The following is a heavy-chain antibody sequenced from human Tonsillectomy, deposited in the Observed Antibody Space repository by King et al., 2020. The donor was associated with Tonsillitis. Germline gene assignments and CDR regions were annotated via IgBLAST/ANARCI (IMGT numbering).Heavy chain of an antibody. CDR3: VKDRAVTGTTCFDY. Sequence: VQLVESGGGLVQPGGSLRLSCSASGFTFSSYAMHWVRQAPGKGLEYVSAISSNGGSTYYADSVKGRFTISRDNSKNTLYLRMSSLRAEDTAVYYCVKDRAVTGTTCFDYWGQGTLVTVSS. V-gene: IGHV3-64D*06. J-gene: IGHJ4*02. CDR2: ISSNGGST. CDR1: GFTFSSYA. D-gene: IGHD1-7*01.